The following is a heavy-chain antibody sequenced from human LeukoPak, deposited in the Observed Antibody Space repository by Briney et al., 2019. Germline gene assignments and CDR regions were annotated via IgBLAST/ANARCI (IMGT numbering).Heavy chain of an antibody. CDR2: ISSSSSYI. CDR1: GFTFSSYS. V-gene: IGHV3-21*01. D-gene: IGHD1-26*01. CDR3: ARVSRSYYFGDY. Sequence: PGGSLRPSCAASGFTFSSYSMNWVRQAPGKGLEWVSSISSSSSYIYYADSVKGRFTISRDNAKNSLYLQMNSLRAEDTAVYYCARVSRSYYFGDYWGQGTLVTVSS. J-gene: IGHJ4*02.